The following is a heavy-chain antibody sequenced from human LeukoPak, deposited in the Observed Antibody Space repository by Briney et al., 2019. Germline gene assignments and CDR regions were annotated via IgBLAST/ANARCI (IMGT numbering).Heavy chain of an antibody. J-gene: IGHJ5*02. V-gene: IGHV4-59*01. CDR2: IYSSGSP. CDR3: ARRVAVVGSNWFDP. CDR1: GGSISGYY. Sequence: SETLSLTCTVSGGSISGYYWSWIRQPPGKGLEWIGYIYSSGSPNYTPSLKSRVTISVDTSKNQFSLMLKSVTAADTAVYYCARRVAVVGSNWFDPWGQGTLVTVS. D-gene: IGHD6-13*01.